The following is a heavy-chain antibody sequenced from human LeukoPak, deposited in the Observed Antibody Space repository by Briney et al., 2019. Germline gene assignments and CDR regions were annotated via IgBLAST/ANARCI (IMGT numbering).Heavy chain of an antibody. Sequence: GGSRRLSCAASGFTVGSSFMTWVRQAPGKGLQWVSVIFSDGTTYYTDSVKGRFTISRDNSKNTLYLQLNSLRAEDTAVYYCAKTGGPWDWGQGTLVTVSS. CDR1: GFTVGSSF. D-gene: IGHD7-27*01. V-gene: IGHV3-53*01. CDR3: AKTGGPWD. CDR2: IFSDGTT. J-gene: IGHJ4*02.